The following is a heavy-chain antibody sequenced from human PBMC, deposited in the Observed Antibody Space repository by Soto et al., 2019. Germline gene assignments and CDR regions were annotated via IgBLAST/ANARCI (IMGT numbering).Heavy chain of an antibody. CDR3: ARLGRGYCSGGSCYSS. Sequence: XESLKTSCRGSWYSVDSYWISWVRQMPGKGPEWMGRIDPSDSYTNYSPSFQGHVTNSADKSISTAYLQWSSLKASDTAMYYCARLGRGYCSGGSCYSSWGQGTLVTVSS. D-gene: IGHD2-15*01. V-gene: IGHV5-10-1*01. J-gene: IGHJ5*02. CDR2: IDPSDSYT. CDR1: WYSVDSYW.